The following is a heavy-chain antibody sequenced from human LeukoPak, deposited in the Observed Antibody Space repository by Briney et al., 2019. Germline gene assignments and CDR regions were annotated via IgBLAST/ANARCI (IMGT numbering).Heavy chain of an antibody. J-gene: IGHJ4*02. D-gene: IGHD2-2*02. V-gene: IGHV3-21*01. CDR3: ARVSCSSTSCYTPDY. CDR2: ISSSSSYI. CDR1: GFTFSSYS. Sequence: KPGGSLRLSCAASGFTFSSYSMNWVRQAPGKGLEWVSSISSSSSYIYYADSVKGRFTISRDNAKNSLYLQMNTLRAEDTAVYYCARVSCSSTSCYTPDYWGQGTLVTVSS.